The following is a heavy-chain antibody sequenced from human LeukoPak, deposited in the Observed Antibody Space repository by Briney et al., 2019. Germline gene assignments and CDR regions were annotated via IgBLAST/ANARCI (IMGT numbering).Heavy chain of an antibody. CDR3: ARDPGEDSRGY. CDR1: EFTFSSYW. J-gene: IGHJ4*02. V-gene: IGHV3-74*01. Sequence: GGSLRLSCAASEFTFSSYWMHWVRQAPGKGLVWVSRINSDGSFTGYADSVKGRFTISRDNTKNTLYLQMNSLRAEDTALYYCARDPGEDSRGYWGQGTLVTVSS. D-gene: IGHD6-13*01. CDR2: INSDGSFT.